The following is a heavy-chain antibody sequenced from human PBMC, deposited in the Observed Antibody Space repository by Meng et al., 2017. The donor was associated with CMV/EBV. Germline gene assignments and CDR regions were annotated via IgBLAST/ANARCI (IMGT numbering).Heavy chain of an antibody. CDR2: IIPIFGTA. D-gene: IGHD1-14*01. V-gene: IGHV1-69*05. J-gene: IGHJ6*02. CDR3: ARQVPEFFGKDYYYYGMDV. Sequence: SVKVSCKASGGTFSSYAISWVRQVPGQGLEWMGGIIPIFGTANYAQKFQGRVTITTDESTSTAYMELSSLRSEDTAVYYCARQVPEFFGKDYYYYGMDVWGQGTTVTVSS. CDR1: GGTFSSYA.